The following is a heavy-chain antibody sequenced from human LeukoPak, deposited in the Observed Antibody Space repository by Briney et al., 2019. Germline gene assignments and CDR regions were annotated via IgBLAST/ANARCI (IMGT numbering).Heavy chain of an antibody. CDR1: GFTFSSYS. Sequence: PGGSLRLSCAASGFTFSSYSMNWVRQAPGKGLEWVSSISSSSSYIYYADSVKGRFTISRDNAKNSLYLQMNSLRAEDTAVYYCARDGGATVTRANDYWGQGTLVTVSS. CDR3: ARDGGATVTRANDY. CDR2: ISSSSSYI. D-gene: IGHD4-17*01. J-gene: IGHJ4*02. V-gene: IGHV3-21*01.